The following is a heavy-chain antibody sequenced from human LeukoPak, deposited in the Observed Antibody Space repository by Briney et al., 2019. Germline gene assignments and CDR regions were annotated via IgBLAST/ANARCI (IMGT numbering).Heavy chain of an antibody. V-gene: IGHV3-11*01. D-gene: IGHD3-10*01. Sequence: TGGSLRLSCTGSGVTFEDYYLSWIRQAPGKGLEWISYISDTGGDKFYADPVKGRFIISRDNARNLVYMEMNDLIAEDTAFYYCARGENGSFDRWGQGTLVIVSS. CDR2: ISDTGGDK. J-gene: IGHJ4*02. CDR3: ARGENGSFDR. CDR1: GVTFEDYY.